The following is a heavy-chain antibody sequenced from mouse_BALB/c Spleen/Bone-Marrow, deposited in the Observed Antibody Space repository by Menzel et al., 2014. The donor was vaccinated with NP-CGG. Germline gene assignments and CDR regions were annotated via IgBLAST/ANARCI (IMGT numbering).Heavy chain of an antibody. Sequence: EVHLVESGGGLVQPGGSLKLSCAASGFTFSSYTMSWVRQTPEKRLEWVAYISNGGGSTYYPDTVNGRFTISRDNAKNTQYLQKSSLKSEDTAMYYCARRSAATYYFDYRGQGTTLTVSS. J-gene: IGHJ2*01. CDR2: ISNGGGST. CDR1: GFTFSSYT. CDR3: ARRSAATYYFDY. D-gene: IGHD1-2*01. V-gene: IGHV5-12-2*01.